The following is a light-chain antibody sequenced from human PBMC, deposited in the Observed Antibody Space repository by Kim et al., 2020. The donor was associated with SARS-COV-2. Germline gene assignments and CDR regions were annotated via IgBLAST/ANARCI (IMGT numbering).Light chain of an antibody. CDR3: CSYAGSYTFWV. J-gene: IGLJ7*01. CDR2: DVS. V-gene: IGLV2-11*01. Sequence: QSVTLCCTGTSSDVGGYNYVSWYQQHPGNGPKLMIYDVSKRPAGVPDRFSGSKSGTTATLTISELQAEDEADYYCCSYAGSYTFWVFGGGTQRTVL. CDR1: SSDVGGYNY.